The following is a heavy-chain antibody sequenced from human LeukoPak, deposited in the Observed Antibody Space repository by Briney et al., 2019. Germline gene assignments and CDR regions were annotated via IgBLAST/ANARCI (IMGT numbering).Heavy chain of an antibody. Sequence: GGSLRLSCAASGFTFSHYWMSWVRQAPGKGLEWVANIKQDGSEQYYVDSVKGRFTISRDNAKNSLYLQMNSLRVEDTAVYYCARDRCSSTSCFYDYWGQGTLVTVSS. J-gene: IGHJ4*02. CDR1: GFTFSHYW. D-gene: IGHD2-2*01. CDR3: ARDRCSSTSCFYDY. CDR2: IKQDGSEQ. V-gene: IGHV3-7*01.